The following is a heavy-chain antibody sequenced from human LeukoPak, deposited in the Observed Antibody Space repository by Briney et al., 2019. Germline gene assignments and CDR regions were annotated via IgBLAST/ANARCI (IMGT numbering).Heavy chain of an antibody. V-gene: IGHV4-4*07. CDR3: ARLVVITTFDWFDP. Sequence: SETLSLTCTVSGGSISSYYWSWIRQPAGKGLEWIGRIYTSGSTNYNPSLESRVTMSVDTSKNQFSLKLTSVTAADTAVYYCARLVVITTFDWFDPWGQGTLVTVSS. CDR2: IYTSGST. CDR1: GGSISSYY. D-gene: IGHD3-22*01. J-gene: IGHJ5*02.